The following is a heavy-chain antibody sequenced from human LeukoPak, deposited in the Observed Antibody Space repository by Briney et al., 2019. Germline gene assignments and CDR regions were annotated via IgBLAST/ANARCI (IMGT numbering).Heavy chain of an antibody. J-gene: IGHJ4*02. Sequence: GGSLRLSCAASGFTFSSYSMNWVRQAPGKGLEWVSSISSSSSYIYYADSVKGRFTISRDDPHNTLYLQMNSLRAEDTAVYFCARGGVDSYGSGTYYLMYYFDYWGQGALVTVSS. CDR1: GFTFSSYS. D-gene: IGHD3-10*01. V-gene: IGHV3-21*04. CDR3: ARGGVDSYGSGTYYLMYYFDY. CDR2: ISSSSSYI.